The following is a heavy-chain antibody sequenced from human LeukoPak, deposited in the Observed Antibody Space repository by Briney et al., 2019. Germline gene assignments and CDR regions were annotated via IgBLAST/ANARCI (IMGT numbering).Heavy chain of an antibody. CDR3: AREISPSPFSSGWYGSEYYFDY. CDR1: GFTFSSSI. J-gene: IGHJ4*02. V-gene: IGHV3-21*01. CDR2: ISSSSTSI. Sequence: GGSLRLSCAASGFTFSSSIMNWVRQAPGKGLEWVSSISSSSTSIYYADSVRGRFTISRDNAKNSLYLQMNSLRAEDTAIYYCAREISPSPFSSGWYGSEYYFDYWGQGTLVTVSS. D-gene: IGHD6-19*01.